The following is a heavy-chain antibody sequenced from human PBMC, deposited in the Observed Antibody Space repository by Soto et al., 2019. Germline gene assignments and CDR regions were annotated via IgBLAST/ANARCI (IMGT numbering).Heavy chain of an antibody. Sequence: NPSETLSLTCTVSGGSISSGSYYWSWIRQPPGKGLEWIGYIYYSGSTNYNPSLKSRVTISVDTSKNQFSLKLSSVTAADTAVYYCARRYGDCFDYWGQGTLVTVSS. CDR2: IYYSGST. V-gene: IGHV4-61*01. CDR3: ARRYGDCFDY. J-gene: IGHJ4*02. CDR1: GGSISSGSYY. D-gene: IGHD4-17*01.